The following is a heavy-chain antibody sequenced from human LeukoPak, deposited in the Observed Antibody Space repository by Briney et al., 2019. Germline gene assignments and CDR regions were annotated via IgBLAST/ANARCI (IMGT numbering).Heavy chain of an antibody. Sequence: PSETLSLTCAVYGGSFSGYSWSWIRQPPGKGLEWIGEINHSGSTNYNPSLKSRVTISVDTSKNQFSLKLSSVTAADTAVYYCARGEGYCSSTSCYARWFDHWGQGTLVTVSS. J-gene: IGHJ5*02. CDR2: INHSGST. CDR3: ARGEGYCSSTSCYARWFDH. D-gene: IGHD2-2*01. V-gene: IGHV4-34*01. CDR1: GGSFSGYS.